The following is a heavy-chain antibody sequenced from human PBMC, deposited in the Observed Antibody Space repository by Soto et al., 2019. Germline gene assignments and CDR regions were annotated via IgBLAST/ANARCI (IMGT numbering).Heavy chain of an antibody. V-gene: IGHV1-3*01. CDR1: GYIFTRYA. CDR3: ARVVDFWSGYWEYNFDY. J-gene: IGHJ4*02. D-gene: IGHD3-3*01. CDR2: INAGNGNK. Sequence: GASVKVSCKASGYIFTRYAMHWVRQPPGQRLEWMGWINAGNGNKKYSQKFQGRVTITRDTSASTAYMDLSSQRSEDTAVYYCARVVDFWSGYWEYNFDYWGQGTLVTVSS.